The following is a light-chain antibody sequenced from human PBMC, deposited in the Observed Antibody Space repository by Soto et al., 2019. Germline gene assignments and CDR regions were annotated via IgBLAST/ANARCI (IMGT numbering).Light chain of an antibody. CDR3: SSYTSSSTGV. V-gene: IGLV2-14*01. J-gene: IGLJ1*01. CDR2: HVS. Sequence: QSALTQPASVSGSPGQSITISCTGTSSDVGGYNYVSWYQQHPGKAPKLMIYHVSNRPSGVSNRFSGSKSGNTASLTISGLQAEDEADYYCSSYTSSSTGVFGTGTKLTVL. CDR1: SSDVGGYNY.